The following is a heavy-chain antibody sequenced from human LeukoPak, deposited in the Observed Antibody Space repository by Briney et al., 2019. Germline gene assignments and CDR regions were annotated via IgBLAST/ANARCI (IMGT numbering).Heavy chain of an antibody. CDR3: ARVPLPYYYYTDV. Sequence: GGSLRLSCAASGFTFSDYYMSWIRQAPGKGLEWVSYISSGGSTIYYADFVKGRFTISRDNAKNSLYLQMNSLRAEDTAVYYCARVPLPYYYYTDVWGKGTTVTVS. J-gene: IGHJ6*03. V-gene: IGHV3-11*01. CDR2: ISSGGSTI. CDR1: GFTFSDYY. D-gene: IGHD1-14*01.